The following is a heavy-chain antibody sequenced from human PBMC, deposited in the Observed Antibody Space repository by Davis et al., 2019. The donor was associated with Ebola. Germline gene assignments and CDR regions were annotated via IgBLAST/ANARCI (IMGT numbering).Heavy chain of an antibody. D-gene: IGHD4-17*01. J-gene: IGHJ4*02. CDR2: ISSSSSYI. CDR3: AREAGTNFDY. Sequence: GESLKISCAASGFTFSSYSMNWVRQAPGKGLEWVSSISSSSSYIYYADSVKGRFTISRDNAKNSLYLLMNSLRAEDTAVYYCAREAGTNFDYWGQGTLVTVSS. V-gene: IGHV3-21*01. CDR1: GFTFSSYS.